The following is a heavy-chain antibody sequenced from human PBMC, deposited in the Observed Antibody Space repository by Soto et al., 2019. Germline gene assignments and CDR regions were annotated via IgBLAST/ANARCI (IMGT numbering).Heavy chain of an antibody. CDR1: GGSISSGGYS. V-gene: IGHV4-30-2*01. D-gene: IGHD3-22*01. CDR3: ARASYDSSGPNFDH. Sequence: SETLSLTCAVSGGSISSGGYSWSWIRQPPGKGLEWIGYIYHSGSTYYNPSLKSRVTISVDRSKNQFSLKLSSVTAADTAVYYCARASYDSSGPNFDHWGQGTLVTVSS. CDR2: IYHSGST. J-gene: IGHJ4*02.